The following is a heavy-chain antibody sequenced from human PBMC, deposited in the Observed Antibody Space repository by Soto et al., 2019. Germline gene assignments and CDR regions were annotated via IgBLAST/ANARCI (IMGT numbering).Heavy chain of an antibody. V-gene: IGHV4-39*02. J-gene: IGHJ5*02. CDR1: GGSLNYNSYY. CDR2: IFYTGTT. D-gene: IGHD2-2*01. CDR3: GRLVVAHPVANA. Sequence: PSETLSLTCSVSGGSLNYNSYYWGWIRQPPGKGLEWVGGIFYTGTTYYSPSLKDRVTISVDTSKNSFSLNLTSVTAADTAVYFCGRLVVAHPVANAWGQGTLVTVSS.